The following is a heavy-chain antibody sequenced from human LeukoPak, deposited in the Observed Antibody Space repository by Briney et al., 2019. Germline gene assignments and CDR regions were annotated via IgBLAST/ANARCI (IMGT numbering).Heavy chain of an antibody. V-gene: IGHV3-48*01. CDR1: GFTFSDYS. J-gene: IGHJ4*02. D-gene: IGHD3-10*01. Sequence: GGSLRLSCAASGFTFSDYSMNWVRQAPGKGLEWVSYIRSRNSAIYYADSVKGRFTISRDSAKNSLYLQMNSLRAEDTAVYYCAREGGSGSYLEYWGQGTLVTVSS. CDR2: IRSRNSAI. CDR3: AREGGSGSYLEY.